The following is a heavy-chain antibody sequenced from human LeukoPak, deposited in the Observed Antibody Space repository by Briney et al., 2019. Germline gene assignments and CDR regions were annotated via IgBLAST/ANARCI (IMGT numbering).Heavy chain of an antibody. CDR3: ARGLGDVDY. CDR2: INHSGST. Sequence: SETLSLTCTVSGGSFSGYYWSWIRQPPGKGLEWIGEINHSGSTNYNPSLKSRVTISVDTSKNQFSLKLSSVTAADTAVYYCARGLGDVDYWGQGTLVTVSS. V-gene: IGHV4-34*01. D-gene: IGHD2-21*01. CDR1: GGSFSGYY. J-gene: IGHJ4*02.